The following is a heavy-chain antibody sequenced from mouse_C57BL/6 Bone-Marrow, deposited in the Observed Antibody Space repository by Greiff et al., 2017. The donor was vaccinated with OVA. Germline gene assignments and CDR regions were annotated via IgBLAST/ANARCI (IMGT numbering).Heavy chain of an antibody. Sequence: EVQLVESGGGLVQPKGSLKLSCAASGFTFNTYAMHWVRQAPGKGLEWVARIRSKSSNYATYYANSVKDRFTISRDDSQSMLYLQMNNLKTEDTALYYCVRGFIPTVVGYFDVWGTGTTVTVSS. CDR3: VRGFIPTVVGYFDV. CDR2: IRSKSSNYAT. D-gene: IGHD1-1*01. J-gene: IGHJ1*03. V-gene: IGHV10-3*01. CDR1: GFTFNTYA.